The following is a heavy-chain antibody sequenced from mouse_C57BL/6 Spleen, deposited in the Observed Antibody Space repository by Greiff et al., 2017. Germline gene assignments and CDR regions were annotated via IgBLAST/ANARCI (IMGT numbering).Heavy chain of an antibody. CDR3: ARDYYGSSYPFAY. CDR1: GYSFTDYN. D-gene: IGHD1-1*01. J-gene: IGHJ3*01. Sequence: LVESGPELVKPGASVKISCKASGYSFTDYNMNWVKQRNGKSLEWIGVINPNYGTTSYNQKFKGKATLTVDQSSSTAYMQLNSLTSEDSAVYYCARDYYGSSYPFAYWGQGTLVTVSA. V-gene: IGHV1-39*01. CDR2: INPNYGTT.